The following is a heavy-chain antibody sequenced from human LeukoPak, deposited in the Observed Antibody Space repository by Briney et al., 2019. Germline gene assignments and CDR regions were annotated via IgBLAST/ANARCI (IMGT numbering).Heavy chain of an antibody. Sequence: GGSLRLSCTVSGFTVSSNSMSWVRQAPGKGLEWVSFIYSDNTHYSDSVKGRFTISRDNSKNTLYLQMNSLRAEDTAVYCCARIGEPGLAFDIWGQGTMVTVSS. CDR2: IYSDNT. J-gene: IGHJ3*02. CDR3: ARIGEPGLAFDI. D-gene: IGHD3-10*01. CDR1: GFTVSSNS. V-gene: IGHV3-53*01.